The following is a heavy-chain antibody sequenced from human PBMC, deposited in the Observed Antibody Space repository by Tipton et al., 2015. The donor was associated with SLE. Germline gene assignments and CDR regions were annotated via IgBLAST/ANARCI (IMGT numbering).Heavy chain of an antibody. CDR3: AKESPDYYYMDV. Sequence: GSLRLSCAASGFTFSNYVMAWVRQAPGKGLEWVSSIGGGGIDGFYAESVKGRFTISRDDTRRTLYLEMSSLRAEDTAVYYCAKESPDYYYMDVWGKGTTVTVSS. V-gene: IGHV3-23*01. J-gene: IGHJ6*03. CDR1: GFTFSNYV. CDR2: IGGGGIDG.